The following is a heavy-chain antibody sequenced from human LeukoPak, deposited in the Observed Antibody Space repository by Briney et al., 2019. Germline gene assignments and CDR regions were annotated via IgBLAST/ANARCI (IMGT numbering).Heavy chain of an antibody. Sequence: SSETLSLTCAVYGGSFSGYYWSWIRRPPGKGLEWIGEIIHSGGTNYNSSLKSRVTILVDTSKNQFSLKLSSVTAADTAVYYCARAITSSARFDSWGQGTLVTVSS. CDR2: IIHSGGT. CDR1: GGSFSGYY. V-gene: IGHV4-34*12. CDR3: ARAITSSARFDS. D-gene: IGHD2-2*01. J-gene: IGHJ4*02.